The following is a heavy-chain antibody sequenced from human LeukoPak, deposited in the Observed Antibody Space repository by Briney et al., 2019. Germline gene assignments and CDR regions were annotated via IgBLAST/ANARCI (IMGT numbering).Heavy chain of an antibody. J-gene: IGHJ6*03. CDR2: IHYSGST. CDR3: ARHYSGSGSYYYYYYYMDV. Sequence: SETLSLTCTVSSGSTSSYYWSWIRQPPGKGLEWIGSIHYSGSTYYNPSLKSRITISVDTSKNQFSLKLSSVTAADTAVYYCARHYSGSGSYYYYYYYMDVWGKGTTVTISS. D-gene: IGHD3-10*01. CDR1: SGSTSSYY. V-gene: IGHV4-59*08.